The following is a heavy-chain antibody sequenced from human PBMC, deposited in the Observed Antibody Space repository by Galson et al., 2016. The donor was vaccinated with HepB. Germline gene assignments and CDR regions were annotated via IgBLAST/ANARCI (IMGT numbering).Heavy chain of an antibody. V-gene: IGHV3-21*01. Sequence: SLRLSCAASEFTFSTYSMNWVRQAPGKGLEWVSSITSDGGHTYYADSARGRFTISRDNAQNSLYLQMNSLRAEDTAVYYCARGPPPSYGMDVWGQGTTVTVSS. CDR2: ITSDGGHT. CDR3: ARGPPPSYGMDV. J-gene: IGHJ6*02. CDR1: EFTFSTYS.